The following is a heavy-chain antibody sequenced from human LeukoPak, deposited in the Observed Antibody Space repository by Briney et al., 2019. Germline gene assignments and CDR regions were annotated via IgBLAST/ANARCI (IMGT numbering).Heavy chain of an antibody. Sequence: GGSLRLSCAASGFTFNSYAMSWVRQAPGKGLEWVSTVSGSTGSTYYADSVKGRFTISRDNSKNTLFLQMNSLRAEDTAVYYCAKAGSGSYYGSVLFDYWGQGTLVTVSS. CDR3: AKAGSGSYYGSVLFDY. D-gene: IGHD1-26*01. V-gene: IGHV3-23*01. CDR1: GFTFNSYA. J-gene: IGHJ4*02. CDR2: VSGSTGST.